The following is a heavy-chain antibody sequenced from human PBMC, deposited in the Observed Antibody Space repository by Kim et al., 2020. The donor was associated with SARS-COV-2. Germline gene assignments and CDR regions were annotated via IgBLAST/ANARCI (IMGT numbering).Heavy chain of an antibody. CDR3: ARGRAYYDILGLSRRYYFDY. V-gene: IGHV4-31*02. J-gene: IGHJ4*02. D-gene: IGHD3-9*01. Sequence: RVTISVDTSKNQFSLKLSSVTAADTAVYYCARGRAYYDILGLSRRYYFDYWGQGTLVTVSS.